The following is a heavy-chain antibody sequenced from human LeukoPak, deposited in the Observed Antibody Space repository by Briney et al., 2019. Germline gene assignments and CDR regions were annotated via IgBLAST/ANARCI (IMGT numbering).Heavy chain of an antibody. V-gene: IGHV1-46*01. CDR2: INPSGGST. J-gene: IGHJ3*02. CDR3: ATLGGYCSGGSCYSEFLDAFDI. D-gene: IGHD2-15*01. CDR1: GYTFTGYY. Sequence: ASVKVSCKASGYTFTGYYMHWVRQAPGQGLEWMGIINPSGGSTSYAQKFQGRVTMTRDMSTSTVYMELSSLRSEDTAVYYCATLGGYCSGGSCYSEFLDAFDIWGQGTMVTVSS.